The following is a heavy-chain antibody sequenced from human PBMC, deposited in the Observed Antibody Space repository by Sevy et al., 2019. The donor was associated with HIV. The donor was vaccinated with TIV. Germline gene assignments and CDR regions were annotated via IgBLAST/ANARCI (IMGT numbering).Heavy chain of an antibody. Sequence: GGSLRLSCAASGFTFSNAWMSWVRQAPGKGLEWVGRIKSKTDGGTTDYAAPVKGRFTISRDDSKNTLYLQMNSLKTEDTAIYYSTTDSKKRGLSAPLDYWGQGTLVTVSS. V-gene: IGHV3-15*01. CDR1: GFTFSNAW. D-gene: IGHD3-10*01. CDR2: IKSKTDGGTT. CDR3: TTDSKKRGLSAPLDY. J-gene: IGHJ4*02.